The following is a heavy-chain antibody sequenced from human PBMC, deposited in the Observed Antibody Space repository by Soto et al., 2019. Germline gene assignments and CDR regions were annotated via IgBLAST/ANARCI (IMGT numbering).Heavy chain of an antibody. V-gene: IGHV4-30-4*01. Sequence: SETLSLTCTVSGGSISGGDYYWSWIRQPPGKGLEWIGCIYYSGSTYYNPSLKSRVTISVDTSKNQFSLKLSSVTAADTAVYYCARALVEWLLLDAFDIWGQGTMVTVSS. CDR3: ARALVEWLLLDAFDI. CDR1: GGSISGGDYY. CDR2: IYYSGST. D-gene: IGHD3-3*01. J-gene: IGHJ3*02.